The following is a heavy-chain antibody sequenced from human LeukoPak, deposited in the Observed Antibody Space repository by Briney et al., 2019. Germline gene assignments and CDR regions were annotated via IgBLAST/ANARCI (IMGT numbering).Heavy chain of an antibody. Sequence: SETLSHTCTVSGGSISSYYWSWIRQPAGKGLEWIGRIYNSGTTNYNPSLKSRVTMSVDTSKNHLSLKLSSVTAADTAVYYCAREYSGSYWTGYYFDYWGQGALVTVSS. CDR1: GGSISSYY. V-gene: IGHV4-4*07. D-gene: IGHD1-26*01. CDR2: IYNSGTT. CDR3: AREYSGSYWTGYYFDY. J-gene: IGHJ4*02.